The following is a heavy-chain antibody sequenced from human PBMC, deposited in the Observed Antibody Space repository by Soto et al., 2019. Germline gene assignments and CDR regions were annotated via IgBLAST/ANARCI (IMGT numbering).Heavy chain of an antibody. CDR1: GYTFTSYA. V-gene: IGHV1-3*01. CDR2: INAGNGNT. J-gene: IGHJ3*02. D-gene: IGHD4-17*01. CDR3: AREAYGKLSAFDI. Sequence: QVQLVQSGAEVKKPGASVKVSCKASGYTFTSYAMHWVRQAPGQRLEWMGRINAGNGNTKYSQKFQGRVTITRDTSASTAYMELSSLRSEDTAVDYCAREAYGKLSAFDIWGQGTMVTVSS.